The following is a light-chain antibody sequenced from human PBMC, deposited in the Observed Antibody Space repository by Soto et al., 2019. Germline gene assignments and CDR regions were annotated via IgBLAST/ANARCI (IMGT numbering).Light chain of an antibody. V-gene: IGKV1-39*01. J-gene: IGKJ4*01. CDR1: QSISSF. CDR2: AAS. Sequence: DIPMTQSPPSLSASVGDSVTITCRASQSISSFLNWYQQKPGKAPRVLIAAASTLQSGVPSRFSGSGAGTDFTLTISSLQPEDFATYYCQQSYIIPLTFGGGTQVDIK. CDR3: QQSYIIPLT.